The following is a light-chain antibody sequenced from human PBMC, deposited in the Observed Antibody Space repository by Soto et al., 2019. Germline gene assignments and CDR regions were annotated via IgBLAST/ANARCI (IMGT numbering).Light chain of an antibody. Sequence: QSALTQPPSASGSPGQSVAISCSGTSSDVGGYNYVSWYQQHPGKAPKLMIYDFNKRPSGVPDRVSGSKSGNTASLTVSGLQAEDEADYYCISYAGSNKPAFGGGTKLTV. CDR2: DFN. CDR1: SSDVGGYNY. CDR3: ISYAGSNKPA. V-gene: IGLV2-8*01. J-gene: IGLJ2*01.